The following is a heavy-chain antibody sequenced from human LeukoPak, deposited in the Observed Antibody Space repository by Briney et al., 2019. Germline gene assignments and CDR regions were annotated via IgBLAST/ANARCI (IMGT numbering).Heavy chain of an antibody. Sequence: PGGSLRHTCAASGFTFSSYSLNWVRQAPGKGLEWVSSISSSSSYIYYADSVKGRFTISRDNSKNTLYLQMNSLRAEDTAVYYCAKDGYYDSSGYYKHWGQGTLVTVSS. CDR1: GFTFSSYS. CDR3: AKDGYYDSSGYYKH. D-gene: IGHD3-22*01. J-gene: IGHJ4*02. CDR2: ISSSSSYI. V-gene: IGHV3-21*04.